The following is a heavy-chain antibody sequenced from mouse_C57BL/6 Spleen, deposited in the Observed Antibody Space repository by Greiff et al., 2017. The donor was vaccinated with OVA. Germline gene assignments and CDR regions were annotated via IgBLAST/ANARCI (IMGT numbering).Heavy chain of an antibody. CDR1: GYSITSGYY. J-gene: IGHJ2*01. CDR3: AREGDRYYFDY. CDR2: ISYDGSN. Sequence: EVHLVESGPGLVKPSQSLSLTCSVTGYSITSGYYWNWIRQFPGNKLEWMGYISYDGSNNYNPSLKNRISITRDTSKNQFFLKLNSVTTEDTATYYCAREGDRYYFDYWGQGTTLTVSS. D-gene: IGHD3-3*01. V-gene: IGHV3-6*01.